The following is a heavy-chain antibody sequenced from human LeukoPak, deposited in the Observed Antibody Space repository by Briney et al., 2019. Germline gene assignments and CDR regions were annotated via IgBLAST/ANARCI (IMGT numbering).Heavy chain of an antibody. CDR2: INPSGGST. CDR1: GYTFTSYY. CDR3: ARDRGNSDPGDWFDS. J-gene: IGHJ5*01. D-gene: IGHD4-23*01. Sequence: APVKVSCKASGYTFTSYYMHWVRQAPGQGLEWMGIINPSGGSTSYAQKFQGRVTMTRDTSTSTVYMELSSLRSEDTAVYYCARDRGNSDPGDWFDSWGQGTLVTVSS. V-gene: IGHV1-46*01.